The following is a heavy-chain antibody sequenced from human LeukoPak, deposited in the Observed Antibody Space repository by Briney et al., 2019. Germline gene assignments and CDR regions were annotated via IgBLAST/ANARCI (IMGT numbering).Heavy chain of an antibody. CDR1: GFTFSSYA. CDR2: ISGSGGST. CDR3: ARTVVVAATPYYFDY. J-gene: IGHJ4*02. V-gene: IGHV3-23*01. Sequence: GGSLRLSCAASGFTFSSYAMSWVRQAPGKGLEWVSAISGSGGSTYYADSVKGRFTISRDNSKNTLYLQMDSLRAEDTAVYYCARTVVVAATPYYFDYWGQGTLVTVSS. D-gene: IGHD2-15*01.